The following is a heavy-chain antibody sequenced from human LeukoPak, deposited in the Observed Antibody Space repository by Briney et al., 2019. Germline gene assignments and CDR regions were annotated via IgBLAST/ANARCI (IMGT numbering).Heavy chain of an antibody. CDR2: INPNIGAT. J-gene: IGHJ4*02. CDR3: ARFSIVGASPFDY. CDR1: GYTFTGYY. D-gene: IGHD1-26*01. V-gene: IGHV1-2*02. Sequence: ASVKVSCKASGYTFTGYYMHWVRQAPGQGLEWMGWINPNIGATNYAQKLQGRVTMTTDTSTSTAYMELRSLRSDDTAVYYCARFSIVGASPFDYWGQGTLVTVSS.